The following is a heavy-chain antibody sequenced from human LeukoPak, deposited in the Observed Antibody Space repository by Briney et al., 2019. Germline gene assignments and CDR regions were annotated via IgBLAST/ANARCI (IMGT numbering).Heavy chain of an antibody. CDR2: MNPNSGNT. CDR3: ARGLTYYYGSVDP. D-gene: IGHD3-10*01. V-gene: IGHV1-8*02. Sequence: ASVKASCKASGYTFTDYAINWVRQATGQGLEWMGWMNPNSGNTGYAQKFQGRVTMTRNTSISTAYMELSSLRSEDTAVYYCARGLTYYYGSVDPWGQGTLVTVSS. J-gene: IGHJ5*02. CDR1: GYTFTDYA.